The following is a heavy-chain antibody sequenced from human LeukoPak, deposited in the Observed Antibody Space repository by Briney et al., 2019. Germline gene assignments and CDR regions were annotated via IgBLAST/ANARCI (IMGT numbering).Heavy chain of an antibody. Sequence: GGSPRLSCAASGFTFSSYAMSWVRQAPGKGLEWVSAISGSGGSTHYADSVKGRFTISRDNSKNTLYLQMNSLRAEDTAVYYCANFITMIVVETDRDIWGQGTMVTVSS. CDR1: GFTFSSYA. V-gene: IGHV3-23*01. CDR3: ANFITMIVVETDRDI. J-gene: IGHJ3*02. CDR2: ISGSGGST. D-gene: IGHD3-22*01.